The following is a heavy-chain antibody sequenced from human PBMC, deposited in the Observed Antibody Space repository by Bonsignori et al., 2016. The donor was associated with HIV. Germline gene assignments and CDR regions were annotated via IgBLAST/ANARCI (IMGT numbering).Heavy chain of an antibody. J-gene: IGHJ4*02. Sequence: WIRQPPGKGLEWVAVISYDGSNKYYADSVKGRFTISRDNSKNTLYLQMNSLRAEDTAVYYCARDRGYDFWSGYYMDNHFDYWGQGTLVTVSS. CDR3: ARDRGYDFWSGYYMDNHFDY. D-gene: IGHD3-3*01. CDR2: ISYDGSNK. V-gene: IGHV3-30-3*01.